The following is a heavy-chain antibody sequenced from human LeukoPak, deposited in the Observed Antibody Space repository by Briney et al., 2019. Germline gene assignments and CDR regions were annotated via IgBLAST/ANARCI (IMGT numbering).Heavy chain of an antibody. CDR1: GFTLSTFD. J-gene: IGHJ5*02. V-gene: IGHV3-21*01. CDR2: ISTSSRYI. D-gene: IGHD2-2*01. CDR3: ARADCSGSTCYLRRSWFDP. Sequence: GGSLRLSCAASGFTLSTFDMNWVRQAPGKGLEWVSSISTSSRYIYYRDSVKGRFTISRDDAKNSLYLQMNSLRVEDTAVYYCARADCSGSTCYLRRSWFDPWGQGTLVTVSS.